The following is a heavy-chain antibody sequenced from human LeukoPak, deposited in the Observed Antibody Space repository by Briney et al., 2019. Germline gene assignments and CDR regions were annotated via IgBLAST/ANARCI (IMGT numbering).Heavy chain of an antibody. CDR3: ARHSSSWYEDY. D-gene: IGHD6-13*01. Sequence: SETLSLTCTVSGGSISSYYWSWIRPPPGKGLEWIGYIYYSGSTNYNPSLKSRVAISVDTSKNQFSLKLSSVTAADTAVYYCARHSSSWYEDYWGQGTLVTVSS. CDR1: GGSISSYY. V-gene: IGHV4-59*08. J-gene: IGHJ4*02. CDR2: IYYSGST.